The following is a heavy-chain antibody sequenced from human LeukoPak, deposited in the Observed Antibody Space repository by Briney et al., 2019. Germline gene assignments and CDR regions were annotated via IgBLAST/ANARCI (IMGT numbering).Heavy chain of an antibody. D-gene: IGHD6-13*01. Sequence: GASVKVSCKASGYTFTGYYMHWVRQAPGQGLEWMGWINPNSGGTNYAQKFQGRVTMTRNTSISTAYMELSSLRSEDTAVYYCATWSVAAAGRNWFDPWGQGTLVTVSS. CDR1: GYTFTGYY. V-gene: IGHV1-2*02. CDR3: ATWSVAAAGRNWFDP. J-gene: IGHJ5*02. CDR2: INPNSGGT.